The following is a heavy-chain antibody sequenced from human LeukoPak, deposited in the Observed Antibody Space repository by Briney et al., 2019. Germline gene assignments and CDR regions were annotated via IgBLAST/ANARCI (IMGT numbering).Heavy chain of an antibody. D-gene: IGHD3-9*01. J-gene: IGHJ5*02. Sequence: ASVKVSCKASGYTFTSYGISWVRQAPGQGLEWMGWISAYNGNTNYAQKLQGRVTMTTDPSTSTDYMELRSLRSDDTAVYYCARVLYDIHPEFDPWGQGTLVTVSS. V-gene: IGHV1-18*04. CDR2: ISAYNGNT. CDR3: ARVLYDIHPEFDP. CDR1: GYTFTSYG.